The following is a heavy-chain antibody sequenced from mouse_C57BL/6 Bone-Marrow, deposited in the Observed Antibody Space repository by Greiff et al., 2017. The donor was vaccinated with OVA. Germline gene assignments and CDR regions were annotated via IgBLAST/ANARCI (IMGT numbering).Heavy chain of an antibody. CDR1: GYTFTSYW. Sequence: QVQLQQPGAELVKPGASVKLSCKASGYTFTSYWMQWVKQRPGQGLEWIGEIDPSDSYTNYNQKFKGKATLTVDTSSSTAYMQLSSLTSEDSAVYYCAFGNYEDWYFDVWGTGTTVTVSS. CDR2: IDPSDSYT. J-gene: IGHJ1*03. D-gene: IGHD2-1*01. CDR3: AFGNYEDWYFDV. V-gene: IGHV1-50*01.